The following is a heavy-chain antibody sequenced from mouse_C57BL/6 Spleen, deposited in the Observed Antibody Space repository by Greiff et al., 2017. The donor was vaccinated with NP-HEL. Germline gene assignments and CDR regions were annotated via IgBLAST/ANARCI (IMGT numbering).Heavy chain of an antibody. J-gene: IGHJ2*01. CDR1: GFTFSSYT. V-gene: IGHV5-9*01. CDR3: ASDDYDDGYFDY. D-gene: IGHD2-4*01. Sequence: EVKVVESGGGLVKPGGSLKLSCAASGFTFSSYTMSWVRQTPEKRLEWVATISGGGGNTYYPDSVKGRFTISRDNAKNTLYLQMSSLRSEDTALYYCASDDYDDGYFDYWGQGTTLTVSS. CDR2: ISGGGGNT.